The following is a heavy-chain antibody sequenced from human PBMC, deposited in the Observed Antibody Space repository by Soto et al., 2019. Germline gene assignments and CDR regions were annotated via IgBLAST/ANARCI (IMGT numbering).Heavy chain of an antibody. J-gene: IGHJ6*02. CDR1: GYTFTSYG. D-gene: IGHD3-3*01. CDR2: ISAYNGNT. Sequence: QVQLVQSGAEVKKHGASVKVSCKASGYTFTSYGISWVRQAPGQGLEWMGWISAYNGNTNYAQKLQGRVTMTTDTPTSTAYMELRRLRSDDTAVYYCARDPYRITMVGAVTHGMDVWGQGNTVTVSS. CDR3: ARDPYRITMVGAVTHGMDV. V-gene: IGHV1-18*01.